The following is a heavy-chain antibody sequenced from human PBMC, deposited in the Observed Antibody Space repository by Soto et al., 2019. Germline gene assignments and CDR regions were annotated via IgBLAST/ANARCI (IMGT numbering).Heavy chain of an antibody. CDR3: ARTLLDTNWFDP. V-gene: IGHV4-59*01. D-gene: IGHD2-15*01. Sequence: SETLSLTFTVSGGSNSSYYWSWIRQPPGKGLEWIGYIYYSGSTNYNPSLKSRVTISVDTSKNQFSLKLSSVTAADTAVYYCARTLLDTNWFDPWGQGTLVTVSS. CDR2: IYYSGST. CDR1: GGSNSSYY. J-gene: IGHJ5*02.